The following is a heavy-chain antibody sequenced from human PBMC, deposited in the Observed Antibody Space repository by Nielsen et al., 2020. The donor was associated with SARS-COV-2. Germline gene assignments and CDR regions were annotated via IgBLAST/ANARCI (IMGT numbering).Heavy chain of an antibody. V-gene: IGHV1-18*04. CDR3: ARGRLDPGPWGLGEELELLDHAFDI. CDR1: GYTFTSYG. Sequence: ASVKVSCKASGYTFTSYGISWVRQAPGQGLEWMGWISAYNGNTNYAQKFQGRVTMTRDTSTSTVYMELSSLRSEDTAVYYCARGRLDPGPWGLGEELELLDHAFDIWGQGTMVTVSS. J-gene: IGHJ3*02. CDR2: ISAYNGNT. D-gene: IGHD1-7*01.